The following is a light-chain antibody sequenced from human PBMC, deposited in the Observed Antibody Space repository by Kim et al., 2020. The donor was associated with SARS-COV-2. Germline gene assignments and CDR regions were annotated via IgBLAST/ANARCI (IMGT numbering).Light chain of an antibody. CDR2: AAS. Sequence: DIQMTQSPSSLSASVGDRVTITCRASQGITTSLAWFQQKPGKAPKSLIYAASNLQSGVPSKFSGSGSGTDFTLTINTLQPEDFATYYCQQYYNYPLTFGGGTQVDIK. CDR3: QQYYNYPLT. CDR1: QGITTS. V-gene: IGKV1-16*02. J-gene: IGKJ4*01.